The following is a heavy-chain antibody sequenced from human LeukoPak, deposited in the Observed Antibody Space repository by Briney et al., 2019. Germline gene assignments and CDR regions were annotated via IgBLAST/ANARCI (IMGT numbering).Heavy chain of an antibody. CDR1: GGSFSGYY. Sequence: SETLSLTCAVYGGSFSGYYWSWIRQPPGKGLEWIGEIYHSGSTNYNPSLKSRVTISVDKSKNQFSLKLSSVTAADTAVYYCARELRYFDWLSNYYYYGMDVWGQGTTVTVSS. V-gene: IGHV4-34*01. CDR3: ARELRYFDWLSNYYYYGMDV. J-gene: IGHJ6*02. D-gene: IGHD3-9*01. CDR2: IYHSGST.